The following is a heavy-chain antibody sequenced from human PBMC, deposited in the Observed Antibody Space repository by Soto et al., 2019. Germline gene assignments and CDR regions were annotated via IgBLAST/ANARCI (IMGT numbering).Heavy chain of an antibody. CDR2: ISSNGGST. D-gene: IGHD2-8*01. CDR1: GFTFSSYA. J-gene: IGHJ6*03. V-gene: IGHV3-64*01. CDR3: ARGVVYAKYYYYYMDV. Sequence: GGSLRLSCAASGFTFSSYAMHWVRQAPGKGLEYVSAISSNGGSTYYANSVKGRFTISRDNSKNTLYLQMGSLRAEDMAVYYCARGVVYAKYYYYYMDVWGKGTTVTVSS.